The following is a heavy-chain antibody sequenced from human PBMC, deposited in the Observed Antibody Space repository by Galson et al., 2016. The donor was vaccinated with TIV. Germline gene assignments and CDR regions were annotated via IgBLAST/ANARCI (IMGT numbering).Heavy chain of an antibody. CDR3: TTDTYGVDV. CDR1: GFTFNDAW. Sequence: SLRLSCAASGFTFNDAWMTWIRQGPGKGLEWVGRIKSKTAGGTTDYAAAVEGRFTISRDDSENTVYLQMNSLKSDDSGVYYCTTDTYGVDVWGHGTMVTVS. D-gene: IGHD4/OR15-4a*01. J-gene: IGHJ3*01. CDR2: IKSKTAGGTT. V-gene: IGHV3-15*01.